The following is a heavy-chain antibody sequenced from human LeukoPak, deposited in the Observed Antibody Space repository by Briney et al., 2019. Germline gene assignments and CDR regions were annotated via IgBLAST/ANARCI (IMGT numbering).Heavy chain of an antibody. CDR3: AREWELRFDY. Sequence: PSETLSLTCTVSGGSISSYYWSWIRQPPGKGLEWIGYIYYSGSTNYNPSLKSRVTISVDTSKNQFSLKLSSVTAADTAVYYCAREWELRFDYWGQGTLVTVSS. CDR2: IYYSGST. J-gene: IGHJ4*02. D-gene: IGHD1-26*01. V-gene: IGHV4-59*01. CDR1: GGSISSYY.